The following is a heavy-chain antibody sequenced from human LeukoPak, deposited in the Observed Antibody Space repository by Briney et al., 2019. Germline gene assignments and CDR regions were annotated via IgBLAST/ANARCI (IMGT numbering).Heavy chain of an antibody. Sequence: GASVKVSCKASGYTFIGYYMHWVRQAPGQGLEWMGWINPNSGGTNYAQKFQGRVTMTRDTSISTAYMELSRLRSDDTAVYYCARVYYYDSSGYYNYYYGMDVWGQGTTVTVSS. J-gene: IGHJ6*02. D-gene: IGHD3-22*01. CDR3: ARVYYYDSSGYYNYYYGMDV. V-gene: IGHV1-2*02. CDR1: GYTFIGYY. CDR2: INPNSGGT.